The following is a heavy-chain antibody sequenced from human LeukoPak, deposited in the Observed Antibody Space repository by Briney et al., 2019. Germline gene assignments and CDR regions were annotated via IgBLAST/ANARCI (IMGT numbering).Heavy chain of an antibody. CDR2: ISHSGST. D-gene: IGHD3-9*01. CDR1: GAFIGRDS. CDR3: AKGRKDFDTNLGPFDS. J-gene: IGHJ4*02. V-gene: IGHV4-59*01. Sequence: PSETLSLTCTVSGAFIGRDSWGWIRQPPGKGLEWIGYISHSGSTDYKASLESRVTISRDTSNNQFSLELSSVTAADTAVYYCAKGRKDFDTNLGPFDSWGQGILVTVSS.